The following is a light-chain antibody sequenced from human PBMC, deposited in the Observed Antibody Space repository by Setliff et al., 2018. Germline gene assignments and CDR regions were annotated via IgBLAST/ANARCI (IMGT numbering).Light chain of an antibody. V-gene: IGLV2-14*01. Sequence: QSALTQPASVSGSPGQSITISCTGTSSDVGGYNYVSWYQQHPGKAPKLIISEVSHRPSGVSHRFSGSKSGNTASLTISGLQPEDEADYYCSSFASSRLYVFGTGTKVTVL. CDR1: SSDVGGYNY. CDR3: SSFASSRLYV. CDR2: EVS. J-gene: IGLJ1*01.